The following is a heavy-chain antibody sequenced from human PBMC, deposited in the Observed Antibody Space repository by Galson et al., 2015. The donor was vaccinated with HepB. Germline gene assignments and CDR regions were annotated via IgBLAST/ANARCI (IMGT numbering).Heavy chain of an antibody. V-gene: IGHV6-1*01. CDR3: EREWFGEFSWLGS. D-gene: IGHD3-10*01. CDR1: GDSVSSNSAA. J-gene: IGHJ4*02. Sequence: CAISGDSVSSNSAAWNCIRQSPSRGLEWLGRTYYRSKWYNDYAVSVKSRITINPDTSKNQFSLQLNSVTPDDTAVYYCEREWFGEFSWLGSWGQGTLVTVSS. CDR2: TYYRSKWYN.